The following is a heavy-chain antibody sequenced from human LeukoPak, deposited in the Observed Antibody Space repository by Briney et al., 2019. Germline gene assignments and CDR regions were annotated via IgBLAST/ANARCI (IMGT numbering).Heavy chain of an antibody. CDR3: ARRRGHGYTFDF. V-gene: IGHV4-39*01. J-gene: IGHJ4*02. CDR1: GDSISSSNCY. CDR2: IYFSGGT. D-gene: IGHD5-18*01. Sequence: PSETLSLTCTVSGDSISSSNCYWGWIRQPPGKGLEWIGSIYFSGGTYYNASLKSRVTISVDTSKNQFSLKLSSVTAADTALYYCARRRGHGYTFDFWGQGTLATVSS.